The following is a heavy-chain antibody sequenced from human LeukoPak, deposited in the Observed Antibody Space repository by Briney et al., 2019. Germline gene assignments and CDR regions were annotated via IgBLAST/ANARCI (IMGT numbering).Heavy chain of an antibody. Sequence: ASVKVSCKVSGYTLTELSMHWVRQAPGKGLEWMGGFEPEDGETIYAQKFQGRVTMTEDTSTDTAYMELSSLRSEDTAVYYCARDDSGVWYQLPSLMGYYYMDVWGKGTTVTVSS. V-gene: IGHV1-24*01. CDR2: FEPEDGET. CDR1: GYTLTELS. J-gene: IGHJ6*03. CDR3: ARDDSGVWYQLPSLMGYYYMDV. D-gene: IGHD2-2*01.